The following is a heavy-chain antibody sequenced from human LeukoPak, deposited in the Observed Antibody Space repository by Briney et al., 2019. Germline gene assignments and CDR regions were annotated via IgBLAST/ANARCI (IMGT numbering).Heavy chain of an antibody. Sequence: PGGSLRLSCAASGFTFDDYAMHWVRHAPGKGLEWVSGISWNSGSIGYADSVKGRFTISRDNAKNSLYLQMNSLRAEDMALYYCAKGGDSDYYYYMDVWGKGTTVTVSS. CDR3: AKGGDSDYYYYMDV. V-gene: IGHV3-9*03. CDR1: GFTFDDYA. CDR2: ISWNSGSI. D-gene: IGHD3-10*01. J-gene: IGHJ6*03.